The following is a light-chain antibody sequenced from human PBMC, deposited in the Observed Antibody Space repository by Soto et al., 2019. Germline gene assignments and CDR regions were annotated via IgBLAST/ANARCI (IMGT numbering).Light chain of an antibody. CDR3: QLDGGPSNR. CDR1: QSLSISY. J-gene: IGKJ1*01. CDR2: STS. V-gene: IGKV3-20*01. Sequence: LTQSPFTLTFSHTRTATLSCSSIQSLSISYLAWYQQHPGQPPRLLIYSTSTRATGIPDRFSGSGSGTDFTLTISILEPGDFALYYCQLDGGPSNRFGQGTNVDI.